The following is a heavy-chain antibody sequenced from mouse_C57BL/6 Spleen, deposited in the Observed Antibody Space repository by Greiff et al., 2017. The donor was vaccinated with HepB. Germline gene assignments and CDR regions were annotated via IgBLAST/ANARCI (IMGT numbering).Heavy chain of an antibody. CDR3: VRQEGYFAMDY. V-gene: IGHV10-1*01. CDR2: IRSKSNNYAT. Sequence: DVMLVESGGGLVQPKGSLKLSCAASGFSFNTYATNWVRQAPGKGLEWVARIRSKSNNYATYYADSVKDRFTISRDESESMLYLQMNNLKTEDTAMYYCVRQEGYFAMDYWGQGTSVTVSS. CDR1: GFSFNTYA. J-gene: IGHJ4*01.